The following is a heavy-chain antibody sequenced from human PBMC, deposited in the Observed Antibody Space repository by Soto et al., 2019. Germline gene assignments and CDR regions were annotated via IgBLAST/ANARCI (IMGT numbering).Heavy chain of an antibody. CDR3: ARGRTVGVPRLDY. J-gene: IGHJ4*02. Sequence: QVQLVQSGAEVKKPGSSVKVSCKASGGTFSSYTISWVRQAPGQGLEWMGRIIPILGIANYAQKFQGRVTITADKSTSTAYMELSSLRSEDTAVYYCARGRTVGVPRLDYWGQGTLVTVSS. CDR2: IIPILGIA. V-gene: IGHV1-69*02. D-gene: IGHD3-16*01. CDR1: GGTFSSYT.